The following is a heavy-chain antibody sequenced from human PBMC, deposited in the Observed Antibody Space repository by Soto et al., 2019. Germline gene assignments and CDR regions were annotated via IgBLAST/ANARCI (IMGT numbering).Heavy chain of an antibody. CDR3: APRVSYSVSWDVGWFDS. CDR2: IYWDNDR. CDR1: GFSLSNSGVG. Sequence: QITLKESGPTLVEPTQTLTLTCSFSGFSLSNSGVGVGWFRQAPGKALECLGIIYWDNDRRYNPSLKDRLSITKDNSKNHVVVTMTYMEPVETGTYYGAPRVSYSVSWDVGWFDSWGQGTPVTVS. V-gene: IGHV2-5*02. D-gene: IGHD3-10*01. J-gene: IGHJ5*01.